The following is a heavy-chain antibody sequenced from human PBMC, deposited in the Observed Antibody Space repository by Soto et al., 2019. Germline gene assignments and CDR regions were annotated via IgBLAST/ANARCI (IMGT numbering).Heavy chain of an antibody. CDR2: IYWEDDK. V-gene: IGHV2-5*02. D-gene: IGHD3-3*01. J-gene: IGHJ4*02. CDR1: GFSLTTSGVG. Sequence: QITLNESGPTVVKPAETLTLTCTFSGFSLTTSGVGVGWIRQSPGKAPEWLALIYWEDDKRYSASLKSRLTITKDTSKNQVVLTMARVDPADTATYYCAHRILRTVFGLVTTTAIYFDFWGQGTPVVVSS. CDR3: AHRILRTVFGLVTTTAIYFDF.